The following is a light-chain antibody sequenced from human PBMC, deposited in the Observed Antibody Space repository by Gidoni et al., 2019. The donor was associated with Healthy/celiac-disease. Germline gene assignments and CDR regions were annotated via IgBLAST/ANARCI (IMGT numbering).Light chain of an antibody. J-gene: IGLJ2*01. Sequence: QLVLTQSPPASASLGASVKLTCTLSSGHSSYAIAWHQQQPEKGPRYLMKLNSDGSHSKGDGIPDRFSGSSSGAERYLTISSLQSEDEADYYWQTWGTGIRVFGGGTKLTVL. CDR2: LNSDGSH. CDR3: QTWGTGIRV. CDR1: SGHSSYA. V-gene: IGLV4-69*01.